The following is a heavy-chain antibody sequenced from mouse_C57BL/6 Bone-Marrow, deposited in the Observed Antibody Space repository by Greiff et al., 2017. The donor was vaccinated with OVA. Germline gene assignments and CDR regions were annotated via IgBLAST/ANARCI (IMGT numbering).Heavy chain of an antibody. Sequence: VQLKESVAELVRPGASVKLSCTASGFNIKNTYMHWVKQRPEQGLEWIGRIDPANGNTKYAPKFQGKATITADTSSNTAYLQLSSLTSEDSAVYYCAIENLACYSNLDAMDYWGQGTSVTVSS. D-gene: IGHD2-5*01. J-gene: IGHJ4*01. V-gene: IGHV14-3*01. CDR3: AIENLACYSNLDAMDY. CDR1: GFNIKNTY. CDR2: IDPANGNT.